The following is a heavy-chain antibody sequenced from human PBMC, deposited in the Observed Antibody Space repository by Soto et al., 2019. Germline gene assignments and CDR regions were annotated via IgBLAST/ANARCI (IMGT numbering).Heavy chain of an antibody. D-gene: IGHD6-19*01. CDR2: ISGSGGNT. CDR1: GFTFSSYA. Sequence: EVQLLESGGGLVQPGGSLRLSCAASGFTFSSYAMSWVRQAPGKGLEWVSAISGSGGNTYYADSVKGRFTISRDNSKNTLYLQMNSLRAEDTAVYYCAKNTIWDSSSGWGFDPWGQGTLVTVSS. CDR3: AKNTIWDSSSGWGFDP. J-gene: IGHJ5*02. V-gene: IGHV3-23*01.